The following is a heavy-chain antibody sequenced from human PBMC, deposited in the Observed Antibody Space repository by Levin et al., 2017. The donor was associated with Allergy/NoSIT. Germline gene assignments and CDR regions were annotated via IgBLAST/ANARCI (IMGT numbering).Heavy chain of an antibody. V-gene: IGHV1-18*01. CDR2: ISAYNGNT. CDR1: GYTFTSYG. J-gene: IGHJ4*02. CDR3: ARDERYFDWFERSFDY. Sequence: KTGGSLRLSCKASGYTFTSYGISWVRQAPGQGLEWMGWISAYNGNTNYAQKLQGRVTMTTDTSTSTAYMELRSLRSDDTAVYYCARDERYFDWFERSFDYWGQGTLVTVSS. D-gene: IGHD3-9*01.